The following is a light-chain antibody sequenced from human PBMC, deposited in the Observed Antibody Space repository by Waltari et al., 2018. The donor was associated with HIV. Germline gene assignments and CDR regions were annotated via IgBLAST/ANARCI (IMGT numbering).Light chain of an antibody. Sequence: PSASGTPGQRVTISCSGSSSNIGGNTVNWYQHLPGTAPKLLIYSNHQRPSGVPDRFSGSKSGTSASLAISGLQSEDEADYYCASRDDSLNGPVFGRGTKLTVL. CDR3: ASRDDSLNGPV. CDR1: SSNIGGNT. V-gene: IGLV1-44*01. CDR2: SNH. J-gene: IGLJ2*01.